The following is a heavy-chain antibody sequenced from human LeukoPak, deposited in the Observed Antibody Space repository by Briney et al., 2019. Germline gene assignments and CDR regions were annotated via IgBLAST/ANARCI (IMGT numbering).Heavy chain of an antibody. CDR2: IFYSGST. Sequence: PSETLSLTCTVSGGSISGSSNYWGWIRQPPGKGLEWIGKIFYSGSTYYNPSLKSRVTISVDTSKNQFSLKLSSVTAADTAVYYCARGKYYDYVWGSYRTYYFDYWGQGALVTVSS. V-gene: IGHV4-39*07. CDR1: GGSISGSSNY. D-gene: IGHD3-16*02. J-gene: IGHJ4*02. CDR3: ARGKYYDYVWGSYRTYYFDY.